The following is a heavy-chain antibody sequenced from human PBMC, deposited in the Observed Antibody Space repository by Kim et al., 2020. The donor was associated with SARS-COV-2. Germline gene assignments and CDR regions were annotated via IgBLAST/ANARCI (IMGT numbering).Heavy chain of an antibody. CDR1: GYTFTSYG. J-gene: IGHJ5*02. Sequence: ASVKVSCKASGYTFTSYGISWVRQAPGQGLEWMGWISAYNGNTNYAQKLQGRVTMTTDTSTSTAYMELRSLRSDDTAVYYCARDRGEAGVFGVVIISLNWFDPWGQGTLVTVSS. V-gene: IGHV1-18*04. D-gene: IGHD3-3*01. CDR3: ARDRGEAGVFGVVIISLNWFDP. CDR2: ISAYNGNT.